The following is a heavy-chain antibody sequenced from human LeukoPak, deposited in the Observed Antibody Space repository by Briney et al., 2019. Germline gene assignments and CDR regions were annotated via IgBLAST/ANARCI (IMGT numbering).Heavy chain of an antibody. V-gene: IGHV3-7*01. CDR2: IKQDGSEK. J-gene: IGHJ4*01. CDR1: GFTFSSYS. CDR3: ATYGSGSGTFFDS. Sequence: GGSLRLSCAASGFTFSSYSMNWVRQAPGKGLEWVANIKQDGSEKYYVDSVKGRFTISRDNAKNSLYLQMNNLRAEDTALYYCATYGSGSGTFFDSWGQGTLVTVSS. D-gene: IGHD3-10*01.